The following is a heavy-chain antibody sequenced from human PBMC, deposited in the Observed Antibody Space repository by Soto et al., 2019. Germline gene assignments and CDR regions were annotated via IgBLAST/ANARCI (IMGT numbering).Heavy chain of an antibody. J-gene: IGHJ4*02. CDR3: AKDEHIVVVTAAFDY. CDR2: ISYDGSNK. Sequence: QVQLVESGGGVVQPGRSLRLSCAASGFTFSSYGMHWVRQAPGKGLEWVAVISYDGSNKYYADSVKGRFTISRDNSKNTLYLQMNSLGAEDTAVYYCAKDEHIVVVTAAFDYWGQGTLVTVSS. V-gene: IGHV3-30*18. D-gene: IGHD2-21*02. CDR1: GFTFSSYG.